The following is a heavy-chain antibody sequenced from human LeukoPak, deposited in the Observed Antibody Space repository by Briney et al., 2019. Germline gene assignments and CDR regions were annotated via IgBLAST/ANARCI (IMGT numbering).Heavy chain of an antibody. D-gene: IGHD5-12*01. V-gene: IGHV4-34*01. CDR3: ARGIVATMAFDY. Sequence: PSETLSLTCAVDGGSFCGYYWSWIRQPPGKGLEWIGEIDHSGSTNYNPSLKSRVTISVDTSKNQFSLKLSSVTAADTAVYYCARGIVATMAFDYWGQGTLVTVSS. J-gene: IGHJ4*02. CDR2: IDHSGST. CDR1: GGSFCGYY.